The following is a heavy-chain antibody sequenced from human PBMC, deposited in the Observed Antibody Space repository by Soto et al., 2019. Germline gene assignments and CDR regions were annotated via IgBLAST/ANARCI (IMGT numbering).Heavy chain of an antibody. Sequence: GGSLRLSCAASGFTFSSYAMSWVRQAPGKGLEWVSAISGSGGSTYYADSVKGRFTISRDNSKNTLYLQMNSLRAEDTAVYYCAKEKVGGGYHHGWYFDLWGRGTLVTVSS. J-gene: IGHJ2*01. V-gene: IGHV3-23*01. CDR2: ISGSGGST. D-gene: IGHD3-22*01. CDR1: GFTFSSYA. CDR3: AKEKVGGGYHHGWYFDL.